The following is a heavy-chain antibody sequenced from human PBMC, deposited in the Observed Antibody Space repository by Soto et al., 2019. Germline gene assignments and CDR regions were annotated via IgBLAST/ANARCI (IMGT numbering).Heavy chain of an antibody. CDR1: GGSFSGYY. V-gene: IGHV4-34*01. J-gene: IGHJ6*02. D-gene: IGHD1-1*01. CDR3: ARGTKTGTAYYYYYGMDV. Sequence: QVQLQQWGAGLLKPSETLSLTCAVYGGSFSGYYWSWIRQPPGKGLEWIGEINHSGSTNYNPSLKSRVTISVDTSKNQFSLKLSAVTAADTAVYYCARGTKTGTAYYYYYGMDVWGQGTTVTVSS. CDR2: INHSGST.